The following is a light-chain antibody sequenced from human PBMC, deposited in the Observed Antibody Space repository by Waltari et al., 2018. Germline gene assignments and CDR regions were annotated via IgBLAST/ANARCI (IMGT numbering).Light chain of an antibody. J-gene: IGKJ1*01. CDR1: QSIFHTPDKNNY. CDR3: QQYYSSPRT. CDR2: WAS. V-gene: IGKV4-1*01. Sequence: DIVMTQSPDSLAVSLVESATINCRSSQSIFHTPDKNNYVAWFQQKRGQPPKLLVSWASARESGVPERVSGSGSGTDFTLTISSLQTEDVATYYCQQYYSSPRTFGQGTKV.